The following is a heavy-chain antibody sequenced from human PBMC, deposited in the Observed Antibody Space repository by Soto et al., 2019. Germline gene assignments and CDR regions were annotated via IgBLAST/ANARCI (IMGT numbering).Heavy chain of an antibody. Sequence: SETLSLTCNVTGGSITNSRYYWVWVRQPPERGLEWIGAVSSSGKTFYIPSLESRVAITSDASKNDFSLSLTSVTAADTAVYYCARYSETALVTDFDCWGQGIRVTVSS. V-gene: IGHV4-39*02. CDR3: ARYSETALVTDFDC. J-gene: IGHJ4*02. D-gene: IGHD5-18*01. CDR2: VSSSGKT. CDR1: GGSITNSRYY.